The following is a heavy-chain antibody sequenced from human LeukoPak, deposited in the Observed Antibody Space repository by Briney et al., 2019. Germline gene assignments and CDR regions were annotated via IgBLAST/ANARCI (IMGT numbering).Heavy chain of an antibody. Sequence: GASVKVSCKTSGYTFSDYYLHWVRQAPGQGLEWMGWINPSSGGAKNAQKFQGRVTMTRDTSISTGYMELSRLRSDDTAVYYCAWPIRGIYAVGVLDIWGQGTTVTVS. CDR2: INPSSGGA. V-gene: IGHV1-2*02. D-gene: IGHD2/OR15-2a*01. CDR3: AWPIRGIYAVGVLDI. J-gene: IGHJ3*02. CDR1: GYTFSDYY.